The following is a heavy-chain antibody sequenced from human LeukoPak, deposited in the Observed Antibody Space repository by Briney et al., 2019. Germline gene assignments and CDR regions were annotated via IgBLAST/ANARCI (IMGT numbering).Heavy chain of an antibody. CDR1: GGSFSGYY. V-gene: IGHV4-34*01. CDR2: INHSGST. J-gene: IGHJ4*02. Sequence: SETLSLTCAVYGGSFSGYYWSWIRQPPGKVLEWIGEINHSGSTNYNPSLKSRVTISVDTSKNQFSLKLSSVTAADTAVYYCARGLSYYYDSSGYYWYYFDYWGQGTLVTVSS. CDR3: ARGLSYYYDSSGYYWYYFDY. D-gene: IGHD3-22*01.